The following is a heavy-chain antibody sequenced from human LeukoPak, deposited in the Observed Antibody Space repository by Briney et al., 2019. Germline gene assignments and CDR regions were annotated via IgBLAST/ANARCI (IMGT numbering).Heavy chain of an antibody. D-gene: IGHD2-2*01. CDR3: AKEEVVVVPAARNPFDY. V-gene: IGHV3-21*01. Sequence: GGSLRLSCAASGFIFSNYGINWVRQAPGKGLEWVSGISTTGSYKYYADAVKGRFTISRDNSKNTLYLQMNSLRAEDTAVYYCAKEEVVVVPAARNPFDYWGQGTLVTVSS. CDR1: GFIFSNYG. CDR2: ISTTGSYK. J-gene: IGHJ4*02.